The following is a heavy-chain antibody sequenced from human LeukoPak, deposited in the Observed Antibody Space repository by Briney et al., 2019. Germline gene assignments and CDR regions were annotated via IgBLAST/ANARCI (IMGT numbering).Heavy chain of an antibody. CDR1: GYTFTVYX. Sequence: XGYTFTVYXXXXXRQGXGQGXXLMGSINPNSGGTNYAQKLQGRVTMTTDTSTSTAYMELRSLRSDDTAVYYCARVLWLAGPLDYWGQGTLVTVSS. CDR3: ARVLWLAGPLDY. V-gene: IGHV1-18*04. D-gene: IGHD6-19*01. CDR2: INPNSGGT. J-gene: IGHJ4*02.